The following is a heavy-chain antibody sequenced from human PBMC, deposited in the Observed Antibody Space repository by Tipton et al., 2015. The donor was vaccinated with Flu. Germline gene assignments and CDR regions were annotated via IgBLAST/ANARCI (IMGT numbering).Heavy chain of an antibody. J-gene: IGHJ5*02. V-gene: IGHV4-38-2*01. CDR2: TFHSGNT. CDR1: GDSIRSSNYY. CDR3: ARRDYSNYVSEPKNWFDP. Sequence: GLVKPSETLSLICGVSGDSIRSSNYYWGWIRQPPGKGLEWIGNTFHSGNTYLNPSLKSRVTISLDKSKNQFSLRLVSMTATDTAVYYCARRDYSNYVSEPKNWFDPWGQGILVTVSS. D-gene: IGHD4-11*01.